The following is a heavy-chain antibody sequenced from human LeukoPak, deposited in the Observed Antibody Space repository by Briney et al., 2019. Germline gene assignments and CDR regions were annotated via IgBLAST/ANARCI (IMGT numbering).Heavy chain of an antibody. CDR3: ARPSSSSWYLYCYGMDV. V-gene: IGHV1-69*13. Sequence: SVKASCKASGGTFSSYAISWVRQAPGQGLEWMGGIIPIFGTANYAQKFQGRVTITADESTSTAYMELSSLRSEDTAVYYCARPSSSSWYLYCYGMDVWGQGTTVTVSS. CDR1: GGTFSSYA. D-gene: IGHD6-13*01. J-gene: IGHJ6*02. CDR2: IIPIFGTA.